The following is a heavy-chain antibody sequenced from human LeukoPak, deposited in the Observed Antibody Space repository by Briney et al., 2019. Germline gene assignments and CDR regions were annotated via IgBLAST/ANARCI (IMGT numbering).Heavy chain of an antibody. Sequence: PSETLSLTCTVSGGSISSYYWSWIRQPAGKGLEWIGRIYTSGSTNYNPSLKSRVTMSVDTSKNQFSLKLSSVPAADTAVYYCARDRAGTIRGGMDVWGQGTTVTVSS. CDR2: IYTSGST. CDR1: GGSISSYY. D-gene: IGHD1-7*01. J-gene: IGHJ6*02. V-gene: IGHV4-4*07. CDR3: ARDRAGTIRGGMDV.